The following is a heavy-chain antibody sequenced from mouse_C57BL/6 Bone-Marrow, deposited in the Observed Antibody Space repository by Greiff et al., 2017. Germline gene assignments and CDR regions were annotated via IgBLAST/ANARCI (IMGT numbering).Heavy chain of an antibody. Sequence: VQLQQPGAELVKPGASVKLSCKASGYTFTSYWMHWVKQRPGQGLEWIGVIHPSSASTNYNGKFKSKATLTVDKSSSTAYMQLSSLTSEDSAVYYCASDCRTGVDYWGQGTTLTVSS. CDR3: ASDCRTGVDY. D-gene: IGHD1-1*01. J-gene: IGHJ2*01. V-gene: IGHV1-64*01. CDR1: GYTFTSYW. CDR2: IHPSSAST.